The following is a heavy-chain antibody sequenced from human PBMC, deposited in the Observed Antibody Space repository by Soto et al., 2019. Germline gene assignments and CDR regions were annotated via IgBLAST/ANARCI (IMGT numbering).Heavy chain of an antibody. V-gene: IGHV4-61*01. CDR1: GGSVSSGSYY. CDR3: ARGIEGCSQGRYSYGMDV. D-gene: IGHD3-10*02. CDR2: IYYSGST. Sequence: QVQLQESGPGLVKPSETLSLTCTVSGGSVSSGSYYWSWIRQPPGKGLEWIGYIYYSGSTNYNPSPKSRVTISVDTSKNHFPRKLSSVPAADTAVYYWARGIEGCSQGRYSYGMDVWGQGPTVPVPS. J-gene: IGHJ6*02.